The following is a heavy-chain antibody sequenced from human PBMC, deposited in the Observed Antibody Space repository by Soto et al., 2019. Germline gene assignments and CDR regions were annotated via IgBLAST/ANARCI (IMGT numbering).Heavy chain of an antibody. CDR3: ARDPFVVVPAAEFPEPTSFFDY. D-gene: IGHD2-2*01. CDR2: ISAYNGNT. Sequence: ASVKVSCKASGYTFTSYGISWVRQAPGQGLEWMGWISAYNGNTNYAQKLQGRVTMTTDTSTSTAYMELRSLRSDDTAVYYCARDPFVVVPAAEFPEPTSFFDYWGQGTLVTVSS. J-gene: IGHJ4*02. CDR1: GYTFTSYG. V-gene: IGHV1-18*01.